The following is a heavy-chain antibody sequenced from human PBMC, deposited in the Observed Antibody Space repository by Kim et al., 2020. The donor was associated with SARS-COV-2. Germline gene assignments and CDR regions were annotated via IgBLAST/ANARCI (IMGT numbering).Heavy chain of an antibody. Sequence: GGGRLTSSGDNSRNTVYLQMNSLRAEDTAVYYCARLGPVTANYYYGMDVWGQGTTVTVSS. D-gene: IGHD2-21*02. CDR3: ARLGPVTANYYYGMDV. J-gene: IGHJ6*02. V-gene: IGHV3-53*01.